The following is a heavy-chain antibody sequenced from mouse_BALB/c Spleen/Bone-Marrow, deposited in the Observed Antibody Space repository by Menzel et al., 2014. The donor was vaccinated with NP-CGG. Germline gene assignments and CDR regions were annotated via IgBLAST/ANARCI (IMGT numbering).Heavy chain of an antibody. CDR3: ARFYYGSSYAMDY. V-gene: IGHV1S56*01. Sequence: VKLMESGPELVKPGASVRISCKASGYTFTSYYIHWVKQGPGQGLEWIGWIYPGNVNTKYNEKFKGKATLTADKSSSTAYMQLSSLTSEDSAVYFCARFYYGSSYAMDYWGQGTSVTVSS. CDR2: IYPGNVNT. D-gene: IGHD1-1*01. CDR1: GYTFTSYY. J-gene: IGHJ4*01.